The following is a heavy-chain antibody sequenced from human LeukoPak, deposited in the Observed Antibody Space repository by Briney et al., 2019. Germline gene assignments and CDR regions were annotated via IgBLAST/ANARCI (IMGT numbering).Heavy chain of an antibody. CDR2: IIPILGIA. V-gene: IGHV1-69*04. J-gene: IGHJ6*02. CDR3: ARVVVVPAAYYYYGMDV. D-gene: IGHD2-2*01. CDR1: GGTFSSYA. Sequence: SVKVSCKASGGTFSSYAISWVRQAPGQGLEWMGRIIPILGIANYAQKFQGRVTITADKSTSTAYMELSSLRSEDTAVYYCARVVVVPAAYYYYGMDVWGQGTMVTVSS.